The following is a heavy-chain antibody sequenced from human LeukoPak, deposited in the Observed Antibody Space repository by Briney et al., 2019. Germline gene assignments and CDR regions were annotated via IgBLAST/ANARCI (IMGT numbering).Heavy chain of an antibody. J-gene: IGHJ4*02. D-gene: IGHD1-26*01. V-gene: IGHV4-59*01. CDR3: ARAPPEWELLFDY. CDR1: GGSISSYY. CDR2: IYYSGST. Sequence: SETLSLTCTVSGGSISSYYWSWIRQPPGKGLEWIGYIYYSGSTNYNPSLKSRVTISVDTSKNQFSPKLSSVTAADTAVNYCARAPPEWELLFDYWGQGTLVTVSS.